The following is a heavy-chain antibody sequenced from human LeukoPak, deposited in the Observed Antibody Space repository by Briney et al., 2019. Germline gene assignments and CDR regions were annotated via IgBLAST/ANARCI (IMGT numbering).Heavy chain of an antibody. CDR1: GYTFTSYG. J-gene: IGHJ6*02. V-gene: IGHV1-18*01. D-gene: IGHD6-19*01. CDR3: ARSVGSGHWGYYYGMDV. Sequence: ASVKVSCKASGYTFTSYGISWVRQAPGQGLEWMGWISAYNGNTNYAQKLQGRVTMTTDTSTSTAYMELRSLRSDDTAVYYCARSVGSGHWGYYYGMDVWGQGTTVTVSS. CDR2: ISAYNGNT.